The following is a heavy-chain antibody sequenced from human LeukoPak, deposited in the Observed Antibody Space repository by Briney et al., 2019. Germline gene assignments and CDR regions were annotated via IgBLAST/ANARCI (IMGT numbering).Heavy chain of an antibody. CDR3: ARDPGGNYFDY. CDR1: GFTVSNSY. Sequence: PGGSLRLSCAASGFTVSNSYLNWVRQAPGKGLEWVSVIYSGGNTYYADSVKGRFTISGDHSKNTLYLQMNSLRAEDTAVYYCARDPGGNYFDYWGQGTLVTVSA. J-gene: IGHJ4*02. D-gene: IGHD1-1*01. CDR2: IYSGGNT. V-gene: IGHV3-53*01.